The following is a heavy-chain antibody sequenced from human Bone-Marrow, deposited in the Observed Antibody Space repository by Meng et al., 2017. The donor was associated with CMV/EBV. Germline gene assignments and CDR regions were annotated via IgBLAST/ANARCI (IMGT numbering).Heavy chain of an antibody. V-gene: IGHV3-48*03. Sequence: GGSLRLSCAASGFTFSSYEMNWVRQAPGKGLEWVSYISSSGSTIYYADSVKGRFTISRDNAKNSLYLQMNSLRAEDAAVYYCARLMYPTTGGYYYGMDVWGQGTTVTVSS. CDR3: ARLMYPTTGGYYYGMDV. J-gene: IGHJ6*02. CDR1: GFTFSSYE. D-gene: IGHD1-1*01. CDR2: ISSSGSTI.